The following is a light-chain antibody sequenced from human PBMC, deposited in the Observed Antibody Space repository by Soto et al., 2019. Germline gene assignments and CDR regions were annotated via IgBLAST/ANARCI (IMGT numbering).Light chain of an antibody. J-gene: IGKJ4*01. CDR1: ETVLDSSNNKDH. CDR3: QQSYALFRT. V-gene: IGKV4-1*01. Sequence: DIVLTQSLYSLPVSLGERGTIDWKCSETVLDSSNNKDHLTWYQQKPGQTPKLLIYWASTREFGVPDPCSGSGAGTEYTLTITSLQPEDFGIYYCQQSYALFRTFGGGTKVDIK. CDR2: WAS.